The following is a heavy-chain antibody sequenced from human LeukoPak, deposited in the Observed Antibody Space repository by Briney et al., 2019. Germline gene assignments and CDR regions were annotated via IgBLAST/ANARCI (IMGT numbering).Heavy chain of an antibody. D-gene: IGHD3-22*01. CDR1: GFAFSPFSYYG. CDR3: ARWSHSSGYYSF. V-gene: IGHV3-33*01. CDR2: IWYDGSNK. J-gene: IGHJ3*01. Sequence: PGGSLRLSCAASGFAFSPFSYYGMHWVRQAPGKGLEWVAVIWYDGSNKNYADSVKGRFTISRDNSKNTLYLQMNSLRAEDTAVYYCARWSHSSGYYSFWGQGTMVTVSS.